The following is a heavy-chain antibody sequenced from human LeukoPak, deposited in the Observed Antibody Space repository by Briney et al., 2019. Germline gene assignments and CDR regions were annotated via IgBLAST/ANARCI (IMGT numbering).Heavy chain of an antibody. D-gene: IGHD3-16*01. Sequence: PSETLSLTCTVSGGSISSYYWSWIRQPPGKGLEWIGYIYYSGSTNYNPSLKSRVTISVDTSKNQFSLKLSSVTAADTAVYYCAGGPTRYYFDYWGQGTLVTVSS. CDR3: AGGPTRYYFDY. J-gene: IGHJ4*02. CDR2: IYYSGST. V-gene: IGHV4-59*01. CDR1: GGSISSYY.